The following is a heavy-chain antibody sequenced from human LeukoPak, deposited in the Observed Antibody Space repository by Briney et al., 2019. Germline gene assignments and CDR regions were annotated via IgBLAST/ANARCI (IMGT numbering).Heavy chain of an antibody. D-gene: IGHD3-22*01. CDR3: ARPSGYYAFDS. CDR2: ITSGSRYL. V-gene: IGHV3-21*06. J-gene: IGHJ4*02. Sequence: GGSLRLSYEASGFSFSSYSMDWVRQAPGKGLEWVASITSGSRYLYYGDSVKGRFTVSRDNTKNSLHLQMNSLRVDDTAVYYCARPSGYYAFDSWGQGTLSPSPQ. CDR1: GFSFSSYS.